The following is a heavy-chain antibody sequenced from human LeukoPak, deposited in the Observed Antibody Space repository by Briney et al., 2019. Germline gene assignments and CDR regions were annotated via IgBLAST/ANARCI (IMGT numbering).Heavy chain of an antibody. V-gene: IGHV1-2*02. D-gene: IGHD3-3*01. CDR1: GYTFTGYY. J-gene: IGHJ4*02. CDR2: INPNSGGT. Sequence: ASLKVSSTASGYTFTGYYMHWVRQAPGQGLEWMGWINPNSGGTNYAQKFQGRVTMTRDTSISTAYMELSRLRSDDTAVYYCARVPGFWSGYYTDYWGQGTLVTVSS. CDR3: ARVPGFWSGYYTDY.